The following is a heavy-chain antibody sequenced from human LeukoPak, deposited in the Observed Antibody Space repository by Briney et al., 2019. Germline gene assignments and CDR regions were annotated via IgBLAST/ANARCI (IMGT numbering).Heavy chain of an antibody. Sequence: GGSLRLSCAASGFTFSSYAMSWVRQAAGKGLEWVSAITGSGTSTYYADSLKARFTISRDNSKNTVFLQMNSLRHEDTAIYYCVIWGDYDVLTGYYVPDYWGQGTLVTVSS. CDR1: GFTFSSYA. CDR2: ITGSGTST. V-gene: IGHV3-23*01. CDR3: VIWGDYDVLTGYYVPDY. D-gene: IGHD3-9*01. J-gene: IGHJ4*02.